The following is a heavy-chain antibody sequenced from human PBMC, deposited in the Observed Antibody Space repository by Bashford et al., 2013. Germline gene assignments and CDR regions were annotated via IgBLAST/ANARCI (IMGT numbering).Heavy chain of an antibody. CDR3: GTGPIFGVVVD. CDR1: GGSISRNY. D-gene: IGHD3-3*01. J-gene: IGHJ4*02. V-gene: IGHV4-59*01. Sequence: SETLVPHLAVWSGGSISRNYWTWIRQSPXKGLEWIGNIYYSRKHRLQPSLNSRLTISVDASKTQFSLKLNFVTAADSAMYYCGTGPIFGVVVDWGQGTLVTVSS. CDR2: IYYSRKH.